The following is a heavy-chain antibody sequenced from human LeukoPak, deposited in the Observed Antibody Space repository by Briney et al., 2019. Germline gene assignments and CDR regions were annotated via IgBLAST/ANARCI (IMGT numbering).Heavy chain of an antibody. V-gene: IGHV3-11*04. CDR2: ISGSGTNI. CDR1: GCNFGDXF. Sequence: XGAXXLSCTASGCNFGDXFMSWIRXSPGKXLEWVAFISGSGTNIHYADSVKGRFTISRDNAKNSLYLEMRSLRSKDTAVYYCATSRVFDYWGQGALISVSS. J-gene: IGHJ4*02. CDR3: ATSRVFDY.